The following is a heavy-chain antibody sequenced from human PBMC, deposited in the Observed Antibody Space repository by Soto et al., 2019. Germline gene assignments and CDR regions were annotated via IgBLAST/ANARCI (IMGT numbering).Heavy chain of an antibody. D-gene: IGHD2-21*01. V-gene: IGHV3-30*18. Sequence: QVQLVESGGGVVQPGRSLRLSCAASGSTFSDYGMHWVRQAPGKGLDWVAIISYDGRNKIYADSAKGRFTVSRDNSKNTMFLAMNSLRTEDTAVYYCAKSAGDEGGMDVWGQGTTVTVSS. J-gene: IGHJ6*02. CDR1: GSTFSDYG. CDR3: AKSAGDEGGMDV. CDR2: ISYDGRNK.